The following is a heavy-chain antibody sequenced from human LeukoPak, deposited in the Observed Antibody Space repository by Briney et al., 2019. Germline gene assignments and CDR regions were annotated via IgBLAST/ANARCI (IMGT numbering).Heavy chain of an antibody. CDR3: AKLAPLGYSGYLKLSEAFDV. CDR1: GFTFRYSA. CDR2: ISDSGDTP. J-gene: IGHJ3*01. V-gene: IGHV3-23*01. Sequence: GGSLRLSCTASGFTFRYSAMSWVRQAPGKGLEWVSAISDSGDTPYYADSVKGRFTISRDNSKNTLFLQMSSLTVEDTAIYYCAKLAPLGYSGYLKLSEAFDVWGQGTMVTVSS. D-gene: IGHD5-12*01.